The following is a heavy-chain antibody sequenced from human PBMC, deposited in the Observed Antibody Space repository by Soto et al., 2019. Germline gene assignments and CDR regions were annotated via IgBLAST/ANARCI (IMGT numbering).Heavy chain of an antibody. Sequence: GGSLRLSCAASGFTFSSYAMSWVRQAPGKGLEWVSAISGSGGSTYYADSVKGRFTISRDNSKNTLYLQMNSLRAEDTAVYYCAKDRKESDTMIVVYPDYWGQGTMVTVSS. CDR2: ISGSGGST. CDR1: GFTFSSYA. D-gene: IGHD3-22*01. J-gene: IGHJ4*02. CDR3: AKDRKESDTMIVVYPDY. V-gene: IGHV3-23*01.